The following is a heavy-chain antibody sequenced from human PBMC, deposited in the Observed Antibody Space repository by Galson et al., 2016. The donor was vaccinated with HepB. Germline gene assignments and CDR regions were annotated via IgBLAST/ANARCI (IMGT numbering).Heavy chain of an antibody. CDR3: AIVIKSRVVEY. D-gene: IGHD1-26*01. V-gene: IGHV4-39*01. J-gene: IGHJ4*02. CDR1: GGSIKSSIYY. CDR2: AYYGGTT. Sequence: SETLSLTCTVSGGSIKSSIYYWGWIRQPPGKGLEWIGTAYYGGTTYYNPSLQSRVTISVDTSKNQFSLKLSSLSAADTAVYYCAIVIKSRVVEYWGQGTLVIVSS.